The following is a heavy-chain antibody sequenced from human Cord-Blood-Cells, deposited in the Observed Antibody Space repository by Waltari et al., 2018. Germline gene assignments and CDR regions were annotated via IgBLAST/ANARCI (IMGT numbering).Heavy chain of an antibody. CDR1: GYTLTELS. CDR2: FDPEDGET. J-gene: IGHJ3*02. Sequence: QVQLVQSGAEVKKPGASVKVSCKVSGYTLTELSMHWVRQAPGKGLEWMGGFDPEDGETIYAQKFQGRVTMSEDTSTYTAYMELSSLESEDTAVYYCATSLVPAAIVATIDDAFDIWGQGTMVTVSS. D-gene: IGHD2-2*02. V-gene: IGHV1-24*01. CDR3: ATSLVPAAIVATIDDAFDI.